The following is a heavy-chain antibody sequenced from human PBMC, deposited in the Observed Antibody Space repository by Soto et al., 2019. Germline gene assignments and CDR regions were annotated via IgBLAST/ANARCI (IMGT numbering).Heavy chain of an antibody. CDR2: ISSSSSTI. Sequence: PVGSLRLSCASSVCTFSSYSMNCVRHSPGKGLEWVSYISSSSSTIYYADSVKGRFTISRDNAKNSLYLQMNSLRDEDTAVYYCARDGPAGIAADGRGMEVWGQGTTVSVSS. D-gene: IGHD6-13*01. CDR3: ARDGPAGIAADGRGMEV. CDR1: VCTFSSYS. J-gene: IGHJ6*01. V-gene: IGHV3-48*02.